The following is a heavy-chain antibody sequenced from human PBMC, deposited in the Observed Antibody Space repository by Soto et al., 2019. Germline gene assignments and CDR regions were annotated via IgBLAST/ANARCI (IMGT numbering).Heavy chain of an antibody. J-gene: IGHJ4*01. Sequence: GGSLRLSWVASCFPFSTPCINRVRQVPGKGLEWVGRVKSKTDGGSSDYAAAVKGRFAVSRDDSRHIVYLQMNSLKIEDTGVYYCTTDSRTTLPEIRFDYWGHGTQVTVSS. CDR1: CFPFSTPC. CDR3: TTDSRTTLPEIRFDY. D-gene: IGHD1-26*01. V-gene: IGHV3-15*07. CDR2: VKSKTDGGSS.